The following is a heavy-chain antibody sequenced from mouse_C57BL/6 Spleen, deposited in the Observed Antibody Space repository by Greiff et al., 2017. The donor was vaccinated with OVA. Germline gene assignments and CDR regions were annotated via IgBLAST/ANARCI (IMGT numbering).Heavy chain of an antibody. CDR3: ARDWDGAFDD. Sequence: QVQLQQPGAELVMPGASVKLSCKASGYTFTSYWMHWVKQRPGQGLEWIGEIDPSDSYTNYNQKFKGKSTLTVDKSSSTAYMQLSSLTSEDSAVYDCARDWDGAFDDWGQGTTLTVSS. CDR2: IDPSDSYT. CDR1: GYTFTSYW. J-gene: IGHJ2*01. D-gene: IGHD4-1*01. V-gene: IGHV1-69*01.